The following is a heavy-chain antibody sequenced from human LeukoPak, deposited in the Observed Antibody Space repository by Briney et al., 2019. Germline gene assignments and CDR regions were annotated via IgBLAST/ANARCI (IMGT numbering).Heavy chain of an antibody. J-gene: IGHJ4*02. CDR2: ISGSGGST. D-gene: IGHD2-2*01. V-gene: IGHV3-23*01. CDR1: GFTFSSYA. Sequence: GGSLRLSCAASGFTFSSYAMSWVRPAPGKGLEWVSAISGSGGSTYYADSVKGRFTISRDNSKNTLYLQMNSLRAEDTAVYYCAKDARRYCSSTSCYSGFDYWGQGTLVTVSS. CDR3: AKDARRYCSSTSCYSGFDY.